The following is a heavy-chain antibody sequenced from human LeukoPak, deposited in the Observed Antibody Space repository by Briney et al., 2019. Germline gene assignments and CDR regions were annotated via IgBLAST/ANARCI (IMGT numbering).Heavy chain of an antibody. CDR3: ARGPGLRQLVYFDY. Sequence: SETLSLTCAVYGGSFSGYYWSWIRQPPGKGLEWIGEINHSGSTNYNPSLKSRVTISVDTSKNQFSLKLSSVTAADTAVCYCARGPGLRQLVYFDYWGQGTLVTVSS. D-gene: IGHD6-13*01. CDR1: GGSFSGYY. CDR2: INHSGST. J-gene: IGHJ4*02. V-gene: IGHV4-34*01.